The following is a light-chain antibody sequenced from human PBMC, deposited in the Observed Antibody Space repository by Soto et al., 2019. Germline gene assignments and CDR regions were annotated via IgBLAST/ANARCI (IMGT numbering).Light chain of an antibody. CDR3: QQYYSYPRT. J-gene: IGKJ1*01. V-gene: IGKV1-8*01. CDR2: AAS. Sequence: IRMTQSPSSFSASTGDRVTITCRASQGISSYLAWYQQKPGKAPKLLIYAASTLQIVVPSRFSGSGSGTDFTLTISCLQSEDFATYYCQQYYSYPRTFGQGTKVEIK. CDR1: QGISSY.